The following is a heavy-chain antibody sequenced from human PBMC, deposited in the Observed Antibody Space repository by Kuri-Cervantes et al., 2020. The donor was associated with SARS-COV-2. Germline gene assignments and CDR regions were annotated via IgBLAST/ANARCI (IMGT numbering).Heavy chain of an antibody. Sequence: LSLSCAASGFTFSSYAMHWVRQAPGKGLEWVAVISYDGSNKYYADSVKGRFTISRDNSKNTLYLQMNSLRAEDTAVYYCARDRSDSSGYFDYWGQGTLVTVSS. CDR2: ISYDGSNK. CDR1: GFTFSSYA. D-gene: IGHD3-22*01. CDR3: ARDRSDSSGYFDY. V-gene: IGHV3-30-3*01. J-gene: IGHJ4*02.